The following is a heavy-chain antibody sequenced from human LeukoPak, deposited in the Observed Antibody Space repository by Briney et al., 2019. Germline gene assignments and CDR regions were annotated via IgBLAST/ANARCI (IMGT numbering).Heavy chain of an antibody. Sequence: SETLSLTCTVSGGSISSYYWSWIRQPPGKGLEWIGYIYYSGSTNYNPSLKSRVTISVDTSKNQFSLKLGSVTAADTAVYYCARGRGIINWFDPWGQGTLVTVSS. V-gene: IGHV4-59*01. CDR2: IYYSGST. D-gene: IGHD1-14*01. CDR3: ARGRGIINWFDP. J-gene: IGHJ5*02. CDR1: GGSISSYY.